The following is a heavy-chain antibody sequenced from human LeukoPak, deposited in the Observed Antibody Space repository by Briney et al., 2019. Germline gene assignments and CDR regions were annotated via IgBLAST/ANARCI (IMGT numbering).Heavy chain of an antibody. J-gene: IGHJ5*02. Sequence: SETLSLTCAVSGYIISNSNWWGWIRQPPGKGLEWIGYIDYGGSTNYNPSLKSRVTVSVDTSKNQFSLKLSSVTAADTAVYFCARSPSGSSSRYFDPWGQGTLVTVSS. D-gene: IGHD1-26*01. CDR3: ARSPSGSSSRYFDP. V-gene: IGHV4-28*01. CDR1: GYIISNSNW. CDR2: IDYGGST.